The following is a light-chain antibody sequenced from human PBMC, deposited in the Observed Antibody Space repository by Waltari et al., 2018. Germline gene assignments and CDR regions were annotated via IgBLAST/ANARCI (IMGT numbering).Light chain of an antibody. V-gene: IGKV4-1*01. CDR1: QSIFYTSNNKKY. CDR3: QQYYSSPFT. Sequence: DIVMPQSPASLSVSLGERATINCKTSQSIFYTSNNKKYLAWYQQKPGQPPKLLIYWASTRESGVPDRFSGSGSGTDFTLTISSLQAEDVAVYYCQQYYSSPFTFGGGTKVEIK. CDR2: WAS. J-gene: IGKJ4*01.